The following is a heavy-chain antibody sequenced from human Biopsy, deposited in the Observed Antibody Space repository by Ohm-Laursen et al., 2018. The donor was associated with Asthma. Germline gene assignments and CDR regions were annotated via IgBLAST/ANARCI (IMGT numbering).Heavy chain of an antibody. CDR2: INSVFGTT. CDR1: GGTFNTYV. Sequence: SVKISCKSLGGTFNTYVIGWVRQAPGQGLEWMGGINSVFGTTTYPQKFQDRVTITADDSTSTVYMELSSLRSEDTAVYYCARKAGSCTSRTCYSLDFWGQGTLVTVSS. V-gene: IGHV1-69*13. CDR3: ARKAGSCTSRTCYSLDF. D-gene: IGHD2-2*01. J-gene: IGHJ4*02.